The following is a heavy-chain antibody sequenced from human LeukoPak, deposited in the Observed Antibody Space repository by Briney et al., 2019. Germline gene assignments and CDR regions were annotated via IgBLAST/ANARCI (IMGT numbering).Heavy chain of an antibody. CDR3: ARDRVGYCSGGSCSDAFDI. CDR2: IKQDGSEK. D-gene: IGHD2-15*01. J-gene: IGHJ3*02. Sequence: GGSLRLSCAASGFTFSSYWMSWVRQAPGKGLEWVANIKQDGSEKYYVDSVKGRFTISRDNAKNSLYLQMNSLRAEDTAVYYCARDRVGYCSGGSCSDAFDIWGQGTMVTVSS. CDR1: GFTFSSYW. V-gene: IGHV3-7*03.